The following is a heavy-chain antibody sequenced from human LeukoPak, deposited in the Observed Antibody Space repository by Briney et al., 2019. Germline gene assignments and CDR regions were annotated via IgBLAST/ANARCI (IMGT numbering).Heavy chain of an antibody. CDR3: ASSRGYSDYDSDY. D-gene: IGHD5-12*01. V-gene: IGHV3-30*04. CDR2: ISDDGSNK. J-gene: IGHJ4*02. CDR1: GFTFITYA. Sequence: GSLRLSCAASGFTFITYAVHWVRQAPGKGLEWVAVISDDGSNKYYADSVKGRITISRDNSKNTLYLQMNSLRPEDAAVYFCASSRGYSDYDSDYWGQGTLVTVSS.